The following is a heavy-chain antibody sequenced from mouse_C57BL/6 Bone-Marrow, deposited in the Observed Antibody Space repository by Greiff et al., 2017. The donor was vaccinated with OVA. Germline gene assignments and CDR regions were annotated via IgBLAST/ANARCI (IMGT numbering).Heavy chain of an antibody. J-gene: IGHJ4*01. Sequence: QVQLQQPGAELVKPGASVKMSCKASGYTFTSYWITWVKQRPGQGLEWIGDIYPGSGSTNYNEKFKSKATLTGDTSSSTAYMQLSILTSEDSAVYYCARPFYDGYPGYAMDYWGQGTSVTVSS. CDR1: GYTFTSYW. CDR3: ARPFYDGYPGYAMDY. CDR2: IYPGSGST. D-gene: IGHD2-3*01. V-gene: IGHV1-55*01.